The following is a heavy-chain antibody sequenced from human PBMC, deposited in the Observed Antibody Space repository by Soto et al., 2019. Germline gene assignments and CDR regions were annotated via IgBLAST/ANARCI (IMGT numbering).Heavy chain of an antibody. CDR3: ARSRNTYTTGWHLRDAFEI. V-gene: IGHV1-69*01. Sequence: QVQLVQSGAEVKKPGSSMKVSCKASRGSFSSYAINWVRQAPGQGREWVGGIIPIFGTVKYPQKFQGRVTITADESTSTAYKELSSLRSEDAAVYYSARSRNTYTTGWHLRDAFEIWGQGSMVSVSS. J-gene: IGHJ3*02. D-gene: IGHD6-19*01. CDR1: RGSFSSYA. CDR2: IIPIFGTV.